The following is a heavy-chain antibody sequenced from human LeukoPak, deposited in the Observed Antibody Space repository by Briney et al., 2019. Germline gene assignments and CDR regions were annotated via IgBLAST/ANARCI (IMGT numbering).Heavy chain of an antibody. CDR3: ARGSRATGFVY. Sequence: GASVKVSCKASGYTFTSYYMHWVRQAPGQGLEWMGIINPSGGSTSYAQKFQGRVTMTTDTSTSTAYMELRSLRSDDTAVYYCARGSRATGFVYWGQGTLVTVSS. D-gene: IGHD5-12*01. CDR1: GYTFTSYY. V-gene: IGHV1-46*01. CDR2: INPSGGST. J-gene: IGHJ4*02.